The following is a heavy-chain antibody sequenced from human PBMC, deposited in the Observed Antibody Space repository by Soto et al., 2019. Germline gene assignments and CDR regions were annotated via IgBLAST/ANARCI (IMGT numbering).Heavy chain of an antibody. Sequence: QVQVVESGGGVVQPGRSLRLSCATSGFAFSNFGMHWVRQVPGKGLEWVAVIWQNGKNKDYADYAKGRFTISRDNSKNILYLEMNSLRVEDTAIYYCARDPGQDEAMDYWGQGTLVTVCS. CDR2: IWQNGKNK. CDR1: GFAFSNFG. CDR3: ARDPGQDEAMDY. V-gene: IGHV3-33*04. J-gene: IGHJ4*02.